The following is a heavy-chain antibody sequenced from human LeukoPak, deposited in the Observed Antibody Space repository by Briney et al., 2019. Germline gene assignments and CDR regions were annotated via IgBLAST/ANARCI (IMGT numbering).Heavy chain of an antibody. CDR2: IYYTGST. J-gene: IGHJ4*02. CDR3: ARDRYYYDSSGYYFFDY. CDR1: GFTFSSYA. D-gene: IGHD3-22*01. V-gene: IGHV4-39*07. Sequence: GSLRLSCAASGFTFSSYAMSWVRQAPGKGLEWIGSIYYTGSTYYNPSLKSRVTMSVDTSKNQFSLKLSSVTAADTALYYCARDRYYYDSSGYYFFDYWGQGTLVTVSS.